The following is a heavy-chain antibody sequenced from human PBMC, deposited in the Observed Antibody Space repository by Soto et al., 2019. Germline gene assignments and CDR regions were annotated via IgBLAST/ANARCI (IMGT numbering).Heavy chain of an antibody. J-gene: IGHJ4*02. D-gene: IGHD1-26*01. Sequence: QVQLKESGPGLVKASETLSLTCTVSGGSINNYYWSWIRQPPGKGLEWIGYIYYSGSTNYNPSLKSRVTISVDTSMNQFSLKLSSVTAADTAVYYCARRYGGNFDYWGQGTLVTVSS. CDR3: ARRYGGNFDY. V-gene: IGHV4-59*01. CDR2: IYYSGST. CDR1: GGSINNYY.